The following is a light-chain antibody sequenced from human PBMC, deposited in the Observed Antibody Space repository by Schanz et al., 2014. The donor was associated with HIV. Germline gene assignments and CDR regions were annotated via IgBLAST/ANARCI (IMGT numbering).Light chain of an antibody. V-gene: IGLV2-8*01. CDR2: EVT. J-gene: IGLJ3*02. CDR1: SSDVGGYNF. Sequence: QSALTQPASVSGSPGQSVTISCTGTSSDVGGYNFVSWYQHHPGKAPKLMIYEVTKRPSGVPDRFSGSKSGNTASLTVSGLQADDEADYYCGSYGGSDNMVFGGGTKLTVL. CDR3: GSYGGSDNMV.